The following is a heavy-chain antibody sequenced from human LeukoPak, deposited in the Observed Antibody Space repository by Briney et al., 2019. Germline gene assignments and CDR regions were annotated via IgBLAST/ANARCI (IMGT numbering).Heavy chain of an antibody. CDR3: ARDAGYSYGSNWFDP. V-gene: IGHV4-59*12. D-gene: IGHD5-18*01. CDR2: IYYSGST. CDR1: GGSISSYY. J-gene: IGHJ5*02. Sequence: SETLSLTCTVSGGSISSYYWSWIRQPPGKGLEWIGYIYYSGSTNYNPSLKSRVTMSVDTSKNQFSLKLSSVTAADTAVYYCARDAGYSYGSNWFDPWGQGTLVTVSS.